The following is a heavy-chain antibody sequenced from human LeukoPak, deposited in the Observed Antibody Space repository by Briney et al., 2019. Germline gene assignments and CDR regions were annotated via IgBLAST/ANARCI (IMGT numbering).Heavy chain of an antibody. CDR1: GYSFTSYW. J-gene: IGHJ4*02. D-gene: IGHD1-26*01. V-gene: IGHV5-51*01. CDR3: ARFSGSYYGTDPKHFDY. Sequence: GESLKISCKGSGYSFTSYWIGWVRQMPGKGLEWMGIIYPGDSGTRYSPSFQGQVTISADKSISTAYLQWSSLKASDTAMYYCARFSGSYYGTDPKHFDYWGQGTLVTVSS. CDR2: IYPGDSGT.